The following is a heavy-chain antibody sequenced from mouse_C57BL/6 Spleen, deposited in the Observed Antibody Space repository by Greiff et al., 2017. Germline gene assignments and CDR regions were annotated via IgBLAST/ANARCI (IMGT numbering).Heavy chain of an antibody. V-gene: IGHV2-6-1*01. CDR2: IWSDLSP. CDR1: GFSLTIYF. D-gene: IGHD2-3*01. CDR3: ARHDGYWFAY. Sequence: QVQLKESGPGLVAPSQSRPITCTVSGFSLTIYFLHCFLQPPGKGLEWLVLIWSDLSPTYNSALKSRLSISKDNSKSQVFLKMNSLQTDDTAMYYCARHDGYWFAYWGQGTLVTVSA. J-gene: IGHJ3*01.